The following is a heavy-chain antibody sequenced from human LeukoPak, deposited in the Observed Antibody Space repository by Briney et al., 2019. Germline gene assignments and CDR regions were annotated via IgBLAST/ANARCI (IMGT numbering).Heavy chain of an antibody. J-gene: IGHJ5*02. D-gene: IGHD3-10*01. CDR2: ISGGGGGT. CDR1: GFTFSGYA. V-gene: IGHV3-23*01. CDR3: ARDSYQDYYGRFDP. Sequence: TGGSLRLSCAASGFTFSGYAMAWVRQAPGKGLEWLSTISGGGGGTYYADSVNGRFTISRDNSENTLYLQMNGLTAEDTAMYYCARDSYQDYYGRFDPWGQGTLVIVSS.